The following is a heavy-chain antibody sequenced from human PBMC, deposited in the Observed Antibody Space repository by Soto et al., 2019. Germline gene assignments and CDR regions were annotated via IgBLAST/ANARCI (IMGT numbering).Heavy chain of an antibody. CDR3: ARDPKTSGGQHWAFNYLDS. CDR2: ISYDGTNN. CDR1: GFSFSISP. D-gene: IGHD7-27*01. Sequence: GGSLRLSCAASGFSFSISPMHWVRQAPGKGPEWVALISYDGTNNFYADSVKGRFTISRDNSKSTLYLQVDSLRPEDAAVYYCARDPKTSGGQHWAFNYLDSWGQGTLVTVSS. J-gene: IGHJ4*02. V-gene: IGHV3-30-3*01.